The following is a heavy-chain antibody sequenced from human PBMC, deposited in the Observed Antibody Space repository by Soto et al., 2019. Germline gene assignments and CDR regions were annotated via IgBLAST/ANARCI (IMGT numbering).Heavy chain of an antibody. Sequence: GGSLRLACAASGFSFKDYYMTWMRQTPEKGLEWISTITSSGGSAYYAASVKGRFSISRDNSMGTLYLQMKSLRVEDTAIYYCAKEVSLGSTVDLGYWGQGTLVTVSS. CDR3: AKEVSLGSTVDLGY. J-gene: IGHJ4*02. D-gene: IGHD7-27*01. CDR1: GFSFKDYY. V-gene: IGHV3-11*01. CDR2: ITSSGGSA.